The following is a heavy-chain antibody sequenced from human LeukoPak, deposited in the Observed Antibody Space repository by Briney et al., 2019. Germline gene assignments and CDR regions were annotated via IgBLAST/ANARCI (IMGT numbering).Heavy chain of an antibody. J-gene: IGHJ4*02. CDR3: ARVEPYDFWSGYYNIDY. CDR2: IIPIFGTA. D-gene: IGHD3-3*01. V-gene: IGHV1-69*13. CDR1: GGTFSSYA. Sequence: GASVKVPCKASGGTFSSYAISWVRQAPGQGLEWMGGIIPIFGTANYAQKFQGRVTITADESTSTAYMELSSLRSEDTAVYYCARVEPYDFWSGYYNIDYWGQGTLVTVSS.